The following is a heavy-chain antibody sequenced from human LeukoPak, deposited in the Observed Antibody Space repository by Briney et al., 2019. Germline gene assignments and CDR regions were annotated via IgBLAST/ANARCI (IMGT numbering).Heavy chain of an antibody. CDR1: GNTFAGHN. V-gene: IGHV1-2*02. CDR2: INPDRGGT. CDR3: AISIQAAAIPAFDY. D-gene: IGHD6-25*01. Sequence: ASVKVSCKARGNTFAGHNIHWMRQAPGQGLELMGWINPDRGGTDYARQFQGRVTMTSDTSIRAAYMELSSLVSEDSAVYFCAISIQAAAIPAFDYWGQGTLVTVSS. J-gene: IGHJ4*02.